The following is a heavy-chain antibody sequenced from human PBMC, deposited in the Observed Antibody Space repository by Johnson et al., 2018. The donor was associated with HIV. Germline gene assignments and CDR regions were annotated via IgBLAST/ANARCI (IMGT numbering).Heavy chain of an antibody. D-gene: IGHD4-17*01. CDR3: ARDSTPWGGDYVDYTFDI. J-gene: IGHJ3*02. V-gene: IGHV3-11*04. Sequence: VQLVESGGGVVKPGGSLRLSCAASGFTFNDYYMSWIRQAPGKGLEWLSYISTSGATIYYADSVKGRFTISRDKAKKSLYLQMNSLRSEDTALYYCARDSTPWGGDYVDYTFDIWGQGTMVTVSS. CDR1: GFTFNDYY. CDR2: ISTSGATI.